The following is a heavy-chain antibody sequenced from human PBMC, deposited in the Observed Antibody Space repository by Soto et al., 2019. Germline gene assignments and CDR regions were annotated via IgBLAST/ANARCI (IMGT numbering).Heavy chain of an antibody. Sequence: EVQLLESGGGLVRPGGSLRLSCVASGFAFSSNSMTWARQAPGKGLEWVGGISRNGDITCYPDSVKGRFTISRDISKSTLFLQMNRLRVEDTAMYFCSKWSGFGDAWGQGTLVTVS. CDR1: GFAFSSNS. CDR2: ISRNGDIT. CDR3: SKWSGFGDA. J-gene: IGHJ4*02. D-gene: IGHD3-10*01. V-gene: IGHV3-23*01.